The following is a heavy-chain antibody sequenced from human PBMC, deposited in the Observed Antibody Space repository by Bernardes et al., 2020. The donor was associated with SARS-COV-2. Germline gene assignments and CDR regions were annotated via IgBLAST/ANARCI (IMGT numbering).Heavy chain of an antibody. CDR3: AKDLFWWSAADV. CDR2: SGGDGGT. D-gene: IGHD2-21*01. CDR1: GFGFSSNG. J-gene: IGHJ3*01. Sequence: GSLSLSCAASGFGFSSNGMSWVRQAPGKGLEWVASSGGDGGTHYADSVRGRFIISRDTSQNRLFLEMNSLRAEDTAVYYCAKDLFWWSAADVWGQGTLVTVSS. V-gene: IGHV3-23*01.